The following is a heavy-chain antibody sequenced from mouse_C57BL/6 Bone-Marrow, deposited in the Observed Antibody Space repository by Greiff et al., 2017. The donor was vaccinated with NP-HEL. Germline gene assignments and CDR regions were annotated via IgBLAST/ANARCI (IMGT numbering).Heavy chain of an antibody. CDR2: IDPENGDT. CDR3: TLYHYYAMDY. V-gene: IGHV14-4*01. Sequence: VHVKQSGAELVRPGASVKLSCTASGFNIKDDYMHWVKQRPEQGLEWIGWIDPENGDTEYASKFQGKATITADTSSNTAYLQLSSLTSEDTAVYYCTLYHYYAMDYWGQGTSVTVSS. J-gene: IGHJ4*01. CDR1: GFNIKDDY. D-gene: IGHD2-1*01.